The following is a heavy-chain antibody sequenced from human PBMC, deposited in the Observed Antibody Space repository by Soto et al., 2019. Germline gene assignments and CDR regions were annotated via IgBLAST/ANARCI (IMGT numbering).Heavy chain of an antibody. D-gene: IGHD3-9*01. CDR2: IYYRGNT. CDR1: GDSINSDKYY. V-gene: IGHV4-39*01. Sequence: QLQLQESGPGLVKPSETLSLTCSVSGDSINSDKYYWGWIRQPPGKGLEWIGSIYYRGNTYYNPSLQTRVTISLYKSKSQFSLKLTSVNAADSAVYFCARLEGLATISYYFDFWGQGALVTVSS. CDR3: ARLEGLATISYYFDF. J-gene: IGHJ4*02.